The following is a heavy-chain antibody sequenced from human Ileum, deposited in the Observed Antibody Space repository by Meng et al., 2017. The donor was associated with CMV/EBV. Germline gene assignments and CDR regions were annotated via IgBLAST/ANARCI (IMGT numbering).Heavy chain of an antibody. Sequence: GSISSGGYCWSWIHQHPGKGLEWIGYIYYSGSTYYNPSLKSRVTISVDTSKNQFSLKLSSVTAADTAVYYCARGSDSMIDWAHWFDPWGQGTLVTVSS. V-gene: IGHV4-31*02. J-gene: IGHJ5*02. CDR1: GSISSGGYC. CDR3: ARGSDSMIDWAHWFDP. D-gene: IGHD3-22*01. CDR2: IYYSGST.